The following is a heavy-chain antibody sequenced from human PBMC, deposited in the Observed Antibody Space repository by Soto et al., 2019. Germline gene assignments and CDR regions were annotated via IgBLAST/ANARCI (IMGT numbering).Heavy chain of an antibody. D-gene: IGHD3-10*01. Sequence: SETLSLTCTVSGASMGRYYWSWIRQSPGKGLEWIGYIADSETTNYSPSLRSRVTISLEASKSQFSLRLSSVTAADTAVYYCARVDYYGAGTYLFDYWGPGTLVTVS. V-gene: IGHV4-59*01. J-gene: IGHJ4*02. CDR2: IADSETT. CDR1: GASMGRYY. CDR3: ARVDYYGAGTYLFDY.